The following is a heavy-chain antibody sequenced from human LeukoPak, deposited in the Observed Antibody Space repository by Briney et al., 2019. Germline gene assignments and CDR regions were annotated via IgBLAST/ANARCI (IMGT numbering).Heavy chain of an antibody. J-gene: IGHJ4*02. Sequence: SETLSLTCTVSGGSISSYYWSWIRQPPGKGLEWIGYIYYSGSTNYNPSLKSRVTVSVDTSKNQFSLKLSSVTAADTAVYYCARRGYYDSRGYFDYWGQGTLVTVSS. CDR1: GGSISSYY. CDR2: IYYSGST. D-gene: IGHD3-22*01. V-gene: IGHV4-59*01. CDR3: ARRGYYDSRGYFDY.